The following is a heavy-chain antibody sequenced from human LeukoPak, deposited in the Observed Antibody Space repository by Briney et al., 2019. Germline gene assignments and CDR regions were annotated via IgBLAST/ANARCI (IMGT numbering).Heavy chain of an antibody. CDR2: INPNSGGT. CDR1: GYTFTGYY. CDR3: VRVEGFVVVAANYAFDI. J-gene: IGHJ3*02. D-gene: IGHD2-15*01. Sequence: GASVKVSCKASGYTFTGYYMHWVRQAPGQGLEWMGWINPNSGGTNYAQKFQGRVTMTRDTSISTAYMELSRLRSDDTAVYYCVRVEGFVVVAANYAFDIWGQGTMVTVSS. V-gene: IGHV1-2*02.